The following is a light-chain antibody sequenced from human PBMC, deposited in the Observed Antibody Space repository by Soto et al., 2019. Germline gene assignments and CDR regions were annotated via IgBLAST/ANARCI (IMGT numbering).Light chain of an antibody. J-gene: IGLJ2*01. Sequence: QSALTQPRSVSGSPGQSVTIPCTGTGSDVGGYDYVSWYQHHPGKAPKLMIYDVSQRPSGVPDRFSGSKSGNTASLTISGLQAEDEADYYCCSYADSYTSVVFGRGTKVTVL. CDR3: CSYADSYTSVV. CDR1: GSDVGGYDY. V-gene: IGLV2-11*01. CDR2: DVS.